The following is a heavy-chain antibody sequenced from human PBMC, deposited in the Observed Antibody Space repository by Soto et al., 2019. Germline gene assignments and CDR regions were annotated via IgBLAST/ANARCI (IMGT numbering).Heavy chain of an antibody. J-gene: IGHJ1*01. D-gene: IGHD1-26*01. Sequence: EASVKVSCKASGYTFTGYYMHWVRQAPGQGLEWMGWINPNSGGTNYAQKFQGWVTMTRDTSISTAYMELSRLRSDDTAVYYCAREGASSKTPFQHWGQGTLVTVSS. CDR1: GYTFTGYY. CDR3: AREGASSKTPFQH. CDR2: INPNSGGT. V-gene: IGHV1-2*04.